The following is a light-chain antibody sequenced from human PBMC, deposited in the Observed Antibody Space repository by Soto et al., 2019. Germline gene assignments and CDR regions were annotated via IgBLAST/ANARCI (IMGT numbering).Light chain of an antibody. CDR1: SSDVGGHNY. Sequence: SALTQPPSASGSPGQSVTISCTGTSSDVGGHNYVSWYQQHPGKAPKVMIYEVSKRPSGVPDRFSGSKSGNTASLTVSGLQAEDEADYYCSSYGGSNNLFVFGTGTKVTVL. V-gene: IGLV2-8*01. J-gene: IGLJ1*01. CDR3: SSYGGSNNLFV. CDR2: EVS.